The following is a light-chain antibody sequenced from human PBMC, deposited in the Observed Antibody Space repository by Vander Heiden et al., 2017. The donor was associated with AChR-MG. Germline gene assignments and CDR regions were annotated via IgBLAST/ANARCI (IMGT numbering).Light chain of an antibody. J-gene: IGKJ3*01. CDR3: QQRSNWPLT. CDR1: QRVGST. CDR2: DTS. V-gene: IGKV3-11*01. Sequence: EIVLTQSPATLSLSPGDRATLSCRASQRVGSTLAWYQQKPGQAPRLLIYDTSNRATGVPAGFSGSGSGTTFILPISSLEPEEFAVYYCQQRSNWPLTFGHGTQVDIK.